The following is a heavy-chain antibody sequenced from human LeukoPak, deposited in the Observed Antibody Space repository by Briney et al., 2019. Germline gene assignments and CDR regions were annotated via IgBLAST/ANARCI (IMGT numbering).Heavy chain of an antibody. V-gene: IGHV1-2*02. Sequence: GASVKVSCKASGYTFTGYYMHWVRQAPGQGLEWMGWINPNSGGTNYAQKFQVRVTMTRDTSISTAYMELSRLRSDDTAVYYCARRRYCSSTSCYSFDYWGQGTLVTVSS. CDR3: ARRRYCSSTSCYSFDY. D-gene: IGHD2-2*01. J-gene: IGHJ4*02. CDR1: GYTFTGYY. CDR2: INPNSGGT.